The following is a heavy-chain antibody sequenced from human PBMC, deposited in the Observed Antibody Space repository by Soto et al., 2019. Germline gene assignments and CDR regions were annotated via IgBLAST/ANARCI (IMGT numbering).Heavy chain of an antibody. CDR3: AIPLYTTNWLEF. CDR2: INPNNGGT. D-gene: IGHD1-1*01. J-gene: IGHJ4*02. Sequence: GASVKVSCKASGYTFNDYYIHWVRQAPGQGLEWMGWINPNNGGTNYAQKFQDSVTMTRDTSISTAYMGLSRLKSDDTAVYYCAIPLYTTNWLEFWGQGTLVTVSS. CDR1: GYTFNDYY. V-gene: IGHV1-2*02.